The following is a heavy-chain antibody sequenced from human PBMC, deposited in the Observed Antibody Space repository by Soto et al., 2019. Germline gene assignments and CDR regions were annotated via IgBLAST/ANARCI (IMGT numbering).Heavy chain of an antibody. D-gene: IGHD1-26*01. J-gene: IGHJ4*02. CDR1: GYSISSGYY. Sequence: SETLSLTCAVSGYSISSGYYWGWIRQPPGKGLEWIGSIYHSGSTYYNPSLKSRVTISVDTSKNQFSLKLSSVTAADTAVYYCARDPTPGSGNYWGQGTLVTVS. V-gene: IGHV4-38-2*02. CDR3: ARDPTPGSGNY. CDR2: IYHSGST.